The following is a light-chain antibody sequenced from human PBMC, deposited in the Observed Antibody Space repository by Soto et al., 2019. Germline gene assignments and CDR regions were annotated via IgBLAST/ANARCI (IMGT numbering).Light chain of an antibody. CDR3: QQYNRFPQT. J-gene: IGKJ2*01. CDR2: RAS. V-gene: IGKV1-8*01. Sequence: AIRMTQSPSSFSASTGDRVTITCRATQGISNYLAWYQQKPGKAPKLLIYRASVLESGVPSRFIGGGSGTNFSRTISYIQAEDFATYYCQQYNRFPQTFGQGTKLEIK. CDR1: QGISNY.